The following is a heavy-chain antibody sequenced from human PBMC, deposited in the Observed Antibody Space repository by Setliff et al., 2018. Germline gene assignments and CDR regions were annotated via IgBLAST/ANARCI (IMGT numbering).Heavy chain of an antibody. CDR3: ARELRSPFWHIDS. Sequence: SVKVSCKASGYTFTSYYMHWVRQAPGEGLEWVGRSIPILKTANYAQKFQGRVTLSVDDSATTAYMDLRSLKLEDTAVYFCARELRSPFWHIDSWGQGTLVTVSS. D-gene: IGHD3-3*01. V-gene: IGHV1-69*11. CDR1: GYTFTSYY. J-gene: IGHJ4*02. CDR2: SIPILKTA.